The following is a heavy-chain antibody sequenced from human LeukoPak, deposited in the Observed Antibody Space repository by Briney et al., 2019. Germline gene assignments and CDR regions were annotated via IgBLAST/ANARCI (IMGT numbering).Heavy chain of an antibody. D-gene: IGHD3-22*01. J-gene: IGHJ4*02. CDR2: IKQDGSEK. V-gene: IGHV3-7*01. CDR3: ARDSGYYGLFDY. Sequence: PGGSLRLSCAASRLTFSSYWMSWVRQAPGKGLEWVANIKQDGSEKYYVDSVKGRFTISRDNAKNSLYLQMNSLRAEDTAIYYCARDSGYYGLFDYWGQGTLVTVSS. CDR1: RLTFSSYW.